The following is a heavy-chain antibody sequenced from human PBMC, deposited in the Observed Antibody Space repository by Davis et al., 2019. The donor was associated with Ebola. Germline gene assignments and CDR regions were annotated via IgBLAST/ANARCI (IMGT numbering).Heavy chain of an antibody. V-gene: IGHV4-34*01. J-gene: IGHJ5*02. D-gene: IGHD5-18*01. CDR2: INHSGST. CDR3: ARGWLIGIQLWLRRLGWFDP. CDR1: GGSFSGYY. Sequence: PSETLSLTCAVYGGSFSGYYWSWIRQPPGKGLEWIGEINHSGSTNYNPSLKSRVTISVDTSKNQFSLKLSSVTAADTAVYYCARGWLIGIQLWLRRLGWFDPWGQGTLVTVSS.